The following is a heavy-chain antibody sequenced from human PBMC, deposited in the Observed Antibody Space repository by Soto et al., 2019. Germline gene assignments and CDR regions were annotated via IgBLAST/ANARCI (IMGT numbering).Heavy chain of an antibody. Sequence: GGSLRLSCAASGFTFSSYAMHWVRQAPGKGLEWVAVISYDGSNKYYADSVKGRFTISRDNSKNTLYLQMNSLRAEDTAVYYCARAGTVTSISEDYYYGMDVWGQGNTVTVSS. CDR2: ISYDGSNK. D-gene: IGHD4-4*01. V-gene: IGHV3-30-3*01. CDR1: GFTFSSYA. J-gene: IGHJ6*02. CDR3: ARAGTVTSISEDYYYGMDV.